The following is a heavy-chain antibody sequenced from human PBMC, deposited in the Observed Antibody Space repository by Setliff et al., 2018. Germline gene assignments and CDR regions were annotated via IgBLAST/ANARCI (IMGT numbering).Heavy chain of an antibody. J-gene: IGHJ5*02. Sequence: ASVKVSCKASGYTFTNSIMNWVRQAPGQGLEWMGWISAYNGNTYHAQKFQDRLSMTTDTSTSTAYMELRSVRADDTAVYYCERLVRHCTRISCQRTSEADLWGQGTQVTVS. CDR3: ERLVRHCTRISCQRTSEADL. D-gene: IGHD2-15*01. CDR2: ISAYNGNT. CDR1: GYTFTNSI. V-gene: IGHV1-18*04.